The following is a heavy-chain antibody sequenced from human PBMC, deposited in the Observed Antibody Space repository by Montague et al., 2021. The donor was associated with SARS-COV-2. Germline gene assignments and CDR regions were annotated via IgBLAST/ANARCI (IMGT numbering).Heavy chain of an antibody. CDR1: GGSISSSRYY. CDR2: IYYSGST. V-gene: IGHV4-39*01. CDR3: ARGVTMIVVVMRYNWFDP. J-gene: IGHJ5*02. Sequence: SETLSLTCTVSGGSISSSRYYWGWIRQPPGKGLEWIGSIYYSGSTYYNPSLKSRVTISVDTSKNQFSLKLSSVTAADTAVYYCARGVTMIVVVMRYNWFDPWGQGTLVTVSS. D-gene: IGHD3-22*01.